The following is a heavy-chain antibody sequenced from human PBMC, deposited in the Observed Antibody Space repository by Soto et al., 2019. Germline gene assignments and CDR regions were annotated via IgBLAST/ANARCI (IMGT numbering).Heavy chain of an antibody. CDR1: GGSISSGGYY. CDR3: ARDGRSWDSGFWFDP. J-gene: IGHJ5*02. D-gene: IGHD2-15*01. Sequence: SETLSLICTVSGGSISSGGYYWSWIRQHPGKGLEWIGYIYYSGSTYYNPSLKSRVTISIDTSKNQFSLKLSSVTAADTAVYFCARDGRSWDSGFWFDPWGQGTLVTSPQ. V-gene: IGHV4-31*03. CDR2: IYYSGST.